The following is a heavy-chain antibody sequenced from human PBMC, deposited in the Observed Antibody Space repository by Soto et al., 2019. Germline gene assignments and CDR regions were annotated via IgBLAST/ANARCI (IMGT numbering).Heavy chain of an antibody. J-gene: IGHJ5*02. CDR1: GGSISSYY. D-gene: IGHD6-19*01. V-gene: IGHV4-4*07. CDR3: ARDGIAVAGTSNWFDP. Sequence: SETLSLTCTVSGGSISSYYWSWIRQPAGKGLEWIGRIYTSGSTNYNPSLKSRATMSVDTSKNQFSLKLSSVTAADTAVYYCARDGIAVAGTSNWFDPWGQGTLVTVSS. CDR2: IYTSGST.